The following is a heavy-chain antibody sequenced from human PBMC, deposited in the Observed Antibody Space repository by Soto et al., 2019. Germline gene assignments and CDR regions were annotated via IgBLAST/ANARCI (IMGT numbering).Heavy chain of an antibody. CDR3: ARDGSNKPGFYYGMDA. V-gene: IGHV3-33*01. D-gene: IGHD4-4*01. J-gene: IGHJ6*02. Sequence: QVQLVESGGGVVQPGRSLRLSCAASGFTFSSNGMHWVRQAPGKGLEWVASIWSDGSNKYSADSVKGRFTISRDNSKNTLYLQMESLRAEDTAVYYCARDGSNKPGFYYGMDAWDQGTTVSVSS. CDR2: IWSDGSNK. CDR1: GFTFSSNG.